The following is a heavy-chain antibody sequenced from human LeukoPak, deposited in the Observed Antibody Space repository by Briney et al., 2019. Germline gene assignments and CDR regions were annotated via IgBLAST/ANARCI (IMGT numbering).Heavy chain of an antibody. CDR3: ARNRGATGYYWVDY. CDR1: GFTFRSYG. Sequence: GGSLRLSCAAYGFTFRSYGMHWVRQGPGKGLEWVAVISTDGSNKYYADSVKGRFTISRDNSKNTLYLQMNSQRAEDTAIYYCARNRGATGYYWVDYWGQGTLVTVSS. D-gene: IGHD3-22*01. V-gene: IGHV3-30*03. CDR2: ISTDGSNK. J-gene: IGHJ4*02.